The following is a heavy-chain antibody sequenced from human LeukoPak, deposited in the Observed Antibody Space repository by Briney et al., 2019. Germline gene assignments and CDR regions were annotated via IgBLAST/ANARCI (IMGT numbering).Heavy chain of an antibody. CDR2: ISAYNGNT. D-gene: IGHD4-17*01. V-gene: IGHV1-18*01. CDR1: GYTFTSYG. J-gene: IGHJ3*02. CDR3: ARELVTTVTTVDAFDI. Sequence: ASVKVSCKASGYTFTSYGISWVRQAPGQGLEWMGWISAYNGNTNYAQKLQGRVTITTDTSTSTAYMELRSLRSDDTAVYYCARELVTTVTTVDAFDIWGQGTMVTVSS.